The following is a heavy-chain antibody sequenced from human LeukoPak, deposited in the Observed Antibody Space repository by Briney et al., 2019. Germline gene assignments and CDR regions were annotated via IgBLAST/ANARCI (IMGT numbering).Heavy chain of an antibody. CDR3: AELGITMIGGV. J-gene: IGHJ6*04. CDR2: ISSSGSTI. CDR1: GFTFDDYG. V-gene: IGHV3-11*04. Sequence: SGGSLRLSCAASGFTFDDYGMSWIRQPPGKGLEWVSYISSSGSTIYYADSVKGRFTISRDNAKNSLYLQMNSLRAEDTAVYYCAELGITMIGGVWGKGTTVTISS. D-gene: IGHD3-10*02.